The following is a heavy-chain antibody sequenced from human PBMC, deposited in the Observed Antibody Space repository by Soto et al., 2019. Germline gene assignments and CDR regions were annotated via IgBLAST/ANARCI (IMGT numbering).Heavy chain of an antibody. CDR3: ARGGGTTVVY. D-gene: IGHD4-17*01. CDR2: IIPILGIA. J-gene: IGHJ4*02. CDR1: GGTFSSYT. Sequence: QVQLVQSGAEVKKPGSSVKVSCKASGGTFSSYTISWVRQAPGQGLEWMGRIIPILGIANYAQKFQGRVXIXXDKSTSTAYMELSSLRAEDTAVYYCARGGGTTVVYWGQGTLVTVSS. V-gene: IGHV1-69*02.